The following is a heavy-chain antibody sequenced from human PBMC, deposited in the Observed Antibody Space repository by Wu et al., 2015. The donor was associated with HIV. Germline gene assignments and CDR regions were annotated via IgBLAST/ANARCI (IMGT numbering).Heavy chain of an antibody. V-gene: IGHV1-69*05. J-gene: IGHJ6*02. CDR2: TTPMFGTT. CDR1: GGIFSNYD. Sequence: QVQLVQSGAEVKKPGSSVKVSCKASGGIFSNYDINWVRQAPGQGLEWMGGTTPMFGTTHYAQKFQGRVTITSDVYTNTVYMELRSLRSEDTAVYYCARAPKYHYASGTYSYYYGMDVWGQGTTVTVSS. CDR3: ARAPKYHYASGTYSYYYGMDV. D-gene: IGHD3-10*01.